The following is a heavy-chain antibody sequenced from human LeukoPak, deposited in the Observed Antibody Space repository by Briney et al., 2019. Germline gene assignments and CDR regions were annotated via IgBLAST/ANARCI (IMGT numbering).Heavy chain of an antibody. CDR3: ARGEQWLVPYYLDY. D-gene: IGHD6-19*01. J-gene: IGHJ4*02. Sequence: ASVTVSCKASGYTFTTYGISWVRQAPGQGREWMGWISAYNGNTNYTQKFKGRVTMTTDTSTSTAYMELRSLRSDDTAVYYCARGEQWLVPYYLDYWGQGTLVTVSS. V-gene: IGHV1-18*01. CDR1: GYTFTTYG. CDR2: ISAYNGNT.